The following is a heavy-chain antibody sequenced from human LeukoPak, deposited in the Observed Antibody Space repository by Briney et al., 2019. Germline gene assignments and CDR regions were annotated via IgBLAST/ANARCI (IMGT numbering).Heavy chain of an antibody. CDR2: ISGSGGST. CDR3: AKVGAPNYYDSSGYWY. Sequence: GGSLRLSCAASGFTFSSYAMSWVRQAPGKGPEWVSAISGSGGSTYYADSVKGRFTISRDNSKNTLYLQMNSLRAEDTAVYYCAKVGAPNYYDSSGYWYWGQGTLVTVSS. V-gene: IGHV3-23*01. J-gene: IGHJ4*02. D-gene: IGHD3-22*01. CDR1: GFTFSSYA.